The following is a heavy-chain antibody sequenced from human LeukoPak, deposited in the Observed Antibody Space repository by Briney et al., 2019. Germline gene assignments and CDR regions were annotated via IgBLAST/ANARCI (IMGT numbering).Heavy chain of an antibody. D-gene: IGHD3-22*01. J-gene: IGHJ4*02. CDR2: IYYSGST. CDR1: GGSISSSSYY. CDR3: AIYYYDSSRYWGSFDY. Sequence: SETLSLTCTVSGGSISSSSYYWGWIRQPPGKGLEWIGSIYYSGSTYYNPSLKSRVTISVDTSKNQFSLKLSSVTAADTAVYYCAIYYYDSSRYWGSFDYWGQGTLVTVSS. V-gene: IGHV4-39*07.